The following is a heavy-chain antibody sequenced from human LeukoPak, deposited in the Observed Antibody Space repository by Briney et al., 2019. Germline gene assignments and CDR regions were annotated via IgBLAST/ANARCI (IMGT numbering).Heavy chain of an antibody. CDR3: ARRGDTAMDLFDY. CDR1: GGSFSGYY. D-gene: IGHD5-18*01. Sequence: KPSETLSLTCAVYGGSFSGYYWSWIRQPPGKGLEWIGEINHSGSTNYNPSLKSRVTISVDTSKNQFSLKLSSVTAADTAVYYCARRGDTAMDLFDYWGQGTLVTVSS. V-gene: IGHV4-34*01. CDR2: INHSGST. J-gene: IGHJ4*02.